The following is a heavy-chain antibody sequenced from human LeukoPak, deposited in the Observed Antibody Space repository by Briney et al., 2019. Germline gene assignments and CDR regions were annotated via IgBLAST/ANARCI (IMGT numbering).Heavy chain of an antibody. Sequence: ASVKVSCKASGYTFTSYAMHWVRQAPGQRLEWMGWSNAGNGNTKYSQEFQGRVTITRDTSASTAYMELSSLRSEDTAVYYCARGVINLVVVAATRFDYYMDVWGKGTTVTVSS. J-gene: IGHJ6*03. CDR3: ARGVINLVVVAATRFDYYMDV. CDR2: SNAGNGNT. V-gene: IGHV1-3*02. D-gene: IGHD2-15*01. CDR1: GYTFTSYA.